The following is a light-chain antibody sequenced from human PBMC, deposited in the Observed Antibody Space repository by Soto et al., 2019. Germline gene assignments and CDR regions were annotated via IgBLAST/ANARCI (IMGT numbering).Light chain of an antibody. J-gene: IGKJ5*01. V-gene: IGKV3-11*01. Sequence: EIVLTQSPGTLSLSPGERATLSCRASQSVSYYLAWYQQKPGQAPRLLIYDASNRATGIPARFSGSGSGTDFTLTIRSLEPEDFAIYYCQQRTNWPLTTFGHGTRLEIK. CDR1: QSVSYY. CDR2: DAS. CDR3: QQRTNWPLTT.